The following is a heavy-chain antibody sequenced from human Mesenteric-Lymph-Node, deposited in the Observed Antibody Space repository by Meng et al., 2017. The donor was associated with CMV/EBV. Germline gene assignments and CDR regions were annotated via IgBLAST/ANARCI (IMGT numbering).Heavy chain of an antibody. Sequence: SGPTLVKPTETLTLTCTVSGFSLHNARMGVSWIRQPPGKALEWLAHIFSNDEKYFSASLKSRVTIPKDTSKSQVVLTMTNMDPVDTGTYYCARKGYSYGAPFDFWGQGTQVTVSS. CDR2: IFSNDEK. CDR3: ARKGYSYGAPFDF. J-gene: IGHJ4*02. V-gene: IGHV2-26*01. D-gene: IGHD5-18*01. CDR1: GFSLHNARMG.